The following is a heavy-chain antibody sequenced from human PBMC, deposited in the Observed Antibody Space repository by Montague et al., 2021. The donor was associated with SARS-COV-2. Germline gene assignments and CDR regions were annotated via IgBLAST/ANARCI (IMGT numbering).Heavy chain of an antibody. CDR3: AREYFDSSGLVWIDP. CDR2: IYYSGNTYT. Sequence: SETLSLTCTVSGDSVSSGAYYWSWIRQPPGKGLEWIAYIYYSGNTYTKYNPSLESRVSISVDTSKNQFSLKLTSGSAADTAVYYCAREYFDSSGLVWIDPWGQGNLVIVSS. J-gene: IGHJ5*02. D-gene: IGHD3-22*01. V-gene: IGHV4-61*08. CDR1: GDSVSSGAYY.